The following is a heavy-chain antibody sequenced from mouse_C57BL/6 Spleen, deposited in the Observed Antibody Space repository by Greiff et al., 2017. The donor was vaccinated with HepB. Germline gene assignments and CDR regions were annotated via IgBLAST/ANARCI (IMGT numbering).Heavy chain of an antibody. CDR3: ARSPSSCVRYFDV. D-gene: IGHD1-1*01. Sequence: QVQLQQPGAELVKPGASVKMSCKASGYTFTSYWITWVKQRPGQGLEWIGDIYPGSGSTNYNEKFKSKATLTVDTSSSTAYMQLGSLTSEDSAVYCCARSPSSCVRYFDVWGTGTTVTVSS. V-gene: IGHV1-55*01. CDR2: IYPGSGST. J-gene: IGHJ1*03. CDR1: GYTFTSYW.